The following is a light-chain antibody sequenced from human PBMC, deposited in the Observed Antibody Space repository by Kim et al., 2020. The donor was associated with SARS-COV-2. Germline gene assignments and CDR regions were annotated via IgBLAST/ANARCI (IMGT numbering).Light chain of an antibody. CDR2: YAS. Sequence: VTPKEKVTITCRARQSIGSSLHWYQQKPDQSPKLRIKYASQSFSGVPSRFSGSGSGTDFTLTINSLEAEDAATYYCHQSNNFPLTFGGGTKVDIK. J-gene: IGKJ4*01. V-gene: IGKV6-21*01. CDR1: QSIGSS. CDR3: HQSNNFPLT.